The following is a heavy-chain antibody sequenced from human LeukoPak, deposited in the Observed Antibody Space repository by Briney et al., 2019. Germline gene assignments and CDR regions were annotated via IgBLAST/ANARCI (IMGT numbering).Heavy chain of an antibody. CDR2: IHYSGTT. CDR1: GGSISSDEYY. D-gene: IGHD3-3*01. CDR3: ARGSEWLGWFDY. V-gene: IGHV4-31*03. J-gene: IGHJ4*02. Sequence: SQTLSLTCTVSGGSISSDEYYWSWIRQHPGKGLEWIGYIHYSGTTYYTPSLKSRLTISLDTSKHHFSLKLSSVTAADTAVYYCARGSEWLGWFDYGGQGPLVTVSA.